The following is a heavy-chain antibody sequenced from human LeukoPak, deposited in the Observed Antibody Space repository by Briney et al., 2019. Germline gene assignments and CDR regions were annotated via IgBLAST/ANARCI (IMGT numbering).Heavy chain of an antibody. Sequence: SETPSLTCTVSGGSIGTFYWHWIRQPPGKGLEWIGYIYYNGRAIYNPSLKSRVSMSVDTSNNQFSLSLNSVTDADAAIYFCARERSASPAFDIWGQGARVGVSS. J-gene: IGHJ3*02. CDR3: ARERSASPAFDI. CDR2: IYYNGRA. V-gene: IGHV4-59*01. CDR1: GGSIGTFY.